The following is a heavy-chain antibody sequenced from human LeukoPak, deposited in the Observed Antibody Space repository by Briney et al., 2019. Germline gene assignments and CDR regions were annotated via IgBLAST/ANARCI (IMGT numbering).Heavy chain of an antibody. CDR1: GYSINTGGYT. J-gene: IGHJ4*02. CDR2: IYHSGTT. V-gene: IGHV4-30-2*01. CDR3: ARGGDYYDS. Sequence: SQTLSLTCAVSGYSINTGGYTWSWIRQPPGKGLEYIGYIYHSGTTNYNPSLKSRVTMSVDRSRNQFSLKLTSVTAADTAVYYCARGGDYYDSWGQGTLVTVSS.